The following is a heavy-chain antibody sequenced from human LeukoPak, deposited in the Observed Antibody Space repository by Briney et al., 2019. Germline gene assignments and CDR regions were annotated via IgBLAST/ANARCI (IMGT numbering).Heavy chain of an antibody. CDR1: GGSISSGGYS. Sequence: SQTLSLTCAVSGGSISSGGYSWSWIRQPPGKGLEWIGYIYHSGSTYYNPSLKSRVTISVDRSKNQFSLKLSSVTAADTAVYYCARDGQWLPEGFDYWGQGTLVTVSS. J-gene: IGHJ4*02. CDR3: ARDGQWLPEGFDY. CDR2: IYHSGST. V-gene: IGHV4-30-2*01. D-gene: IGHD5-12*01.